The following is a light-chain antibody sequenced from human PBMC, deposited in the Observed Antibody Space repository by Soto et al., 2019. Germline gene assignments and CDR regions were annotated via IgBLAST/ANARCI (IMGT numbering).Light chain of an antibody. CDR3: QQFHSFSRT. CDR1: QNINSW. CDR2: DAS. Sequence: DIQMTQSPSTLSASVGDRVTITCRASQNINSWLAWYQQKPGKAPNLLIYDASTLESGVPSRFSGSGYGTEFTLTISSLQPEDFATYYCQQFHSFSRTFGQGTKVEVK. V-gene: IGKV1-5*01. J-gene: IGKJ1*01.